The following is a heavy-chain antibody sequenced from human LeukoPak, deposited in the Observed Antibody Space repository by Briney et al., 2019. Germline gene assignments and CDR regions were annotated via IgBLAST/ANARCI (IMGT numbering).Heavy chain of an antibody. CDR2: IYYSGST. D-gene: IGHD1-20*01. CDR1: GGSISSYY. V-gene: IGHV4-59*01. J-gene: IGHJ6*02. CDR3: ARDKTNWYNRNDRRVYGMDV. Sequence: SETLSLTCTVSGGSISSYYWSWIRQPPGKGLEWIGYIYYSGSTNYNPSLKSRVTISVDTSKNQFSLKLSSVTAADTAVYYCARDKTNWYNRNDRRVYGMDVWGQGTTVTVSS.